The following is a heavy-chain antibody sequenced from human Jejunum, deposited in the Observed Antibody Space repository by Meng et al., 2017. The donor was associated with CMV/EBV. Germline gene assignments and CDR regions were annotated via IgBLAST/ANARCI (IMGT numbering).Heavy chain of an antibody. J-gene: IGHJ5*01. Sequence: RRGGSRGGFVQPGGSLRLSFSASGFTFSSNWMHWVRQAPGEGLVWVSRINSDGSSVNYADFVKGRFTISRDNAKNTLFLQLNSLRAEDTAVYYCTANFGNNYGFWDSWGQGTLVTVSS. V-gene: IGHV3-74*01. D-gene: IGHD5-18*01. CDR2: INSDGSSV. CDR3: TANFGNNYGFWDS. CDR1: GFTFSSNW.